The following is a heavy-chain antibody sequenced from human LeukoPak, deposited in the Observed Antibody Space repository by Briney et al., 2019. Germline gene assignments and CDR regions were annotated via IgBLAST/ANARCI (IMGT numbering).Heavy chain of an antibody. CDR2: INHSGST. CDR3: ARGGYSYGSAGLFGYFDL. D-gene: IGHD5-18*01. V-gene: IGHV4-34*01. Sequence: KPSETLSLTCAVYGGSFSGYYWSWIRQPPGKGLEWIGEINHSGSTNYNPSLKSRVTISVDTSKNQFSLKLSSVTAAGTAVYYCARGGYSYGSAGLFGYFDLWGRGTLVTVSS. CDR1: GGSFSGYY. J-gene: IGHJ2*01.